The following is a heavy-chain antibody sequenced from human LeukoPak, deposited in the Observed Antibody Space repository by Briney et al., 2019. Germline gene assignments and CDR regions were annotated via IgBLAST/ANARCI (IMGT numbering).Heavy chain of an antibody. CDR1: GYSISSGYY. CDR3: ARDPDGVRGVIINGY. V-gene: IGHV4-38-2*02. Sequence: SETLSLTCTVSGYSISSGYYWGWIRQPPGKGLEWIGSIYHSGSTYYNPSLKSRVTISVDTSKNQFSLKLSSVTAADTAVYYCARDPDGVRGVIINGYWGQGTLVTVSS. CDR2: IYHSGST. J-gene: IGHJ4*02. D-gene: IGHD3-10*01.